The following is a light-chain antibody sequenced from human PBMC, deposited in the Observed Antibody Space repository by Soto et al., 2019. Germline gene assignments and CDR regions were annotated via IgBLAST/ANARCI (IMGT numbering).Light chain of an antibody. CDR2: DVY. CDR1: QDISNY. CDR3: QQYNNLPPP. V-gene: IGKV1-33*01. J-gene: IGKJ5*01. Sequence: DIQMTQSPSSLSASVGDRVTITCQASQDISNYLNWYQQKPGKAPNLLIYDVYNLETGVTSRFSESRSGTDFTFTISSLQPEDVATYYYQQYNNLPPPFGQGTRLEIK.